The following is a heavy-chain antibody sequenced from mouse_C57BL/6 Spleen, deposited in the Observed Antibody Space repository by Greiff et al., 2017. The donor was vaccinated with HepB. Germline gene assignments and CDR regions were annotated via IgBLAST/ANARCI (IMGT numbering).Heavy chain of an antibody. CDR1: GYTFTDYY. CDR3: AREATMVTTTGYYFDY. J-gene: IGHJ2*01. Sequence: VKLMESGAELVRPGASVKLSCKASGYTFTDYYINWVKQRPGQGLEWIARIYPGSGNTYYNEKFKGKATLTAEKSSSTAYMQLSSLTSEDSAVYFCAREATMVTTTGYYFDYWGQGTTLTVSS. D-gene: IGHD2-2*01. V-gene: IGHV1-76*01. CDR2: IYPGSGNT.